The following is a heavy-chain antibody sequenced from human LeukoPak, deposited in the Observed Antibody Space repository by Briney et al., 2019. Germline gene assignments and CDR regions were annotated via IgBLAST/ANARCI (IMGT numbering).Heavy chain of an antibody. CDR1: VYTFTIYY. CDR2: INPSGGST. D-gene: IGHD6-13*01. V-gene: IGHV1-46*01. Sequence: ASVTVSYKASVYTFTIYYMHWVRQAPGQGLEWMGIINPSGGSTSYAQKFQGRVTMTTDTSTSTVYMELSSLRSEDTAVYYCARVKLSRSSGYSTNWFDPWGQGTLVTVSS. J-gene: IGHJ5*02. CDR3: ARVKLSRSSGYSTNWFDP.